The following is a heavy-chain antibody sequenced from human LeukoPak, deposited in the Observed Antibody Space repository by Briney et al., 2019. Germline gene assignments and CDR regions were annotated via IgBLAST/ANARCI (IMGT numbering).Heavy chain of an antibody. CDR2: ISGSGGST. D-gene: IGHD3-3*01. Sequence: PGGSLRLSCAASGFTFSSYAMSWVRQAPGKGLEWVSAISGSGGSTYYADSVKGRFTISRDNSKNTLYLQMNSLRAEHTAVYYCAKVRNYDFWSGYCFDYWGQGTLVTVSS. V-gene: IGHV3-23*01. CDR1: GFTFSSYA. J-gene: IGHJ4*02. CDR3: AKVRNYDFWSGYCFDY.